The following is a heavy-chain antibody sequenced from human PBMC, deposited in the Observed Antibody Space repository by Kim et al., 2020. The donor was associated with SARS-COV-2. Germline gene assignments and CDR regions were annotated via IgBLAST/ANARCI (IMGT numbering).Heavy chain of an antibody. CDR2: ISWNSGSI. D-gene: IGHD1-1*01. CDR3: AKAHGAAGTEEGYYFDY. V-gene: IGHV3-9*01. J-gene: IGHJ4*02. Sequence: GGSLRLSCAASGFTFGDYAMHWVRQAPGKGLEWVSGISWNSGSIGYADSVKGRFTISRDNAKNSLYLQMNSLRAEDTALYYCAKAHGAAGTEEGYYFDYWGQGTLVTVSP. CDR1: GFTFGDYA.